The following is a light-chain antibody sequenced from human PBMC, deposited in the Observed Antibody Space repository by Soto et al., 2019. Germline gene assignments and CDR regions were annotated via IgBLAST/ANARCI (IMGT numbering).Light chain of an antibody. V-gene: IGKV1-12*01. CDR3: DQVNSFPYT. J-gene: IGKJ2*01. CDR2: GAS. CDR1: QDVNIW. Sequence: DIQMTQSPSSVAASVGDRVTITCRASQDVNIWVAWYQQRPGQAPKLLIFGASSLHRGAPSRVSGSGSGSDFTITISGLEPEDFATYYCDQVNSFPYTFGQGTTIEIK.